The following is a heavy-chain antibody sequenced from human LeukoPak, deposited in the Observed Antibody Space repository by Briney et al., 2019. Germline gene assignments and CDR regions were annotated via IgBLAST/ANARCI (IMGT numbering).Heavy chain of an antibody. CDR1: GYTFTNYD. J-gene: IGHJ6*02. D-gene: IGHD6-19*01. Sequence: ASVKVSCKASGYTFTNYDINWVRQATGQGLEWMGWMNPNSGNTGYAQKFQGRVTMTRNTSISTAYMELSSLRSEDTAVYYCARDPSIAVAGTKWWFGGMDVWGQGTTVTVSS. CDR2: MNPNSGNT. CDR3: ARDPSIAVAGTKWWFGGMDV. V-gene: IGHV1-8*01.